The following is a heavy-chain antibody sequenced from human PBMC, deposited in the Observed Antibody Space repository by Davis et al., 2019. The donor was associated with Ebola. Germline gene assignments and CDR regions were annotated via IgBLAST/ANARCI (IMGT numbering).Heavy chain of an antibody. Sequence: GESLKISCAASGFTFSSYSMNWVRQAPGKGLEWVSYISSSSSSIHYADSVKGRFTISRDNAKNSLYMQMNSLRDEDTAVYYCARGGFDYWGQETLVTVSS. CDR2: ISSSSSSI. J-gene: IGHJ4*02. CDR3: ARGGFDY. CDR1: GFTFSSYS. V-gene: IGHV3-48*02.